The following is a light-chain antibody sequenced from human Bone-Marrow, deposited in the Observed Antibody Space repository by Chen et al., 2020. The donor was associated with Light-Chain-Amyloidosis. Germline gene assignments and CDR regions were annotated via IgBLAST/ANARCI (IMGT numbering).Light chain of an antibody. CDR2: DDE. CDR3: QVWDGSSDHWV. Sequence: SYVLTQPPSVSVAPGTTARITCGGNNIGSKSVQWYQQRPGQAPVLVVYDDEYRPSGIPERVAGSNSGNTATLTISRVEAGEEADYYCQVWDGSSDHWVFGGGTKLTVL. V-gene: IGLV3-21*03. CDR1: NIGSKS. J-gene: IGLJ3*02.